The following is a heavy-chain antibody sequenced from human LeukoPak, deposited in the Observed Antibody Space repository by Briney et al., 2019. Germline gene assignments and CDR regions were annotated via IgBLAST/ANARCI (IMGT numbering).Heavy chain of an antibody. J-gene: IGHJ4*02. V-gene: IGHV3-48*03. Sequence: GGSLRLSCVASGFTFSSYAMNGVRQAPGQGLEWISYISSSGDTVYYADSVKGRFTISRDNAKSSLYLQMNSLRGEDTALYYCVRESGGGSYDDYWGQGTLIAVSS. CDR1: GFTFSSYA. CDR3: VRESGGGSYDDY. D-gene: IGHD2-15*01. CDR2: ISSSGDTV.